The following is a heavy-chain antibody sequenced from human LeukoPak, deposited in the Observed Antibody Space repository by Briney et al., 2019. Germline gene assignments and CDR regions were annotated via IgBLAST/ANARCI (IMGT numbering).Heavy chain of an antibody. J-gene: IGHJ4*02. CDR1: GGSFSGYY. D-gene: IGHD2-2*01. Sequence: SETLSLTCAVYGGSFSGYYWSWIRQLPGKGLECIGEINHSGSTNYNPSLKSRGTISVDTSKNQFCLKLSSVTAADTAVYYCARPPRTPNQYPPYYFDYWGQGTLVTVSS. CDR2: INHSGST. CDR3: ARPPRTPNQYPPYYFDY. V-gene: IGHV4-34*01.